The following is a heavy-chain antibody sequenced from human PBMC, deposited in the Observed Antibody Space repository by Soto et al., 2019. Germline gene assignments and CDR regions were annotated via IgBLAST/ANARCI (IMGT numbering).Heavy chain of an antibody. CDR1: GYTFTSYG. CDR2: ISAYNGNT. V-gene: IGHV1-18*01. CDR3: ARDKGSSGELSFRSQNFDY. J-gene: IGHJ4*02. D-gene: IGHD3-16*02. Sequence: QVQLVQSGAEVKKPGASVKVSCKASGYTFTSYGISWVRQAPGQGLEWMGWISAYNGNTNYAQKLQGRVTMTTDTSTSTAYMELRSLRSEDTAVYYCARDKGSSGELSFRSQNFDYWGQGTLVTVSS.